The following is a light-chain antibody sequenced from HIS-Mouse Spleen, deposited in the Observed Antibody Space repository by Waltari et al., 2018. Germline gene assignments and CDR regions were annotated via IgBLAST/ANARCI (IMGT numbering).Light chain of an antibody. CDR1: SSDVGGYNY. CDR2: KVS. J-gene: IGLJ1*01. CDR3: SSYTSSSTFYV. V-gene: IGLV2-14*01. Sequence: QSALTQPASVSGSPGQSITISCTGTSSDVGGYNYVSWYQQHPGKAPKLMIDKVSNRTSGVSNRFAGSKSGNTASLTISGLQAEDEADYYCSSYTSSSTFYVFGTGTKVTVL.